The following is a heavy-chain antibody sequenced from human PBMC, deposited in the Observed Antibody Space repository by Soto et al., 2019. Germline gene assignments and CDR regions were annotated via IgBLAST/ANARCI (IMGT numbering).Heavy chain of an antibody. D-gene: IGHD1-26*01. J-gene: IGHJ4*02. V-gene: IGHV1-46*01. CDR3: ARGRDPYSGSYYFHN. Sequence: VASVKVSCNASGRSFTTYYMHWVRQAPGQGLEWVGIINPSGGSTSYAQKFQGRVTMTRDTSTSTVYMELSSLRSEDTAVYYCARGRDPYSGSYYFHNWGQETLVTLS. CDR1: GRSFTTYY. CDR2: INPSGGST.